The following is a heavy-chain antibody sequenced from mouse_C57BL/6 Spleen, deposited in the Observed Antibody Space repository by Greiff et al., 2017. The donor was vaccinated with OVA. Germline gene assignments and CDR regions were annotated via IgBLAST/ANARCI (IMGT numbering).Heavy chain of an antibody. CDR2: IYPNNGGN. Sequence: VQLKESGPELVKPGASVKMSCKASGYTFTDYYMHWVKQSHGKSLEWIGYIYPNNGGNGYNQKFKGKATLTVDKSSSTAYMELRSLTSEDSAVYYCARGIYDGTKGAWFAYWGQGTLVTVSA. D-gene: IGHD2-3*01. CDR3: ARGIYDGTKGAWFAY. V-gene: IGHV1-34*01. CDR1: GYTFTDYY. J-gene: IGHJ3*01.